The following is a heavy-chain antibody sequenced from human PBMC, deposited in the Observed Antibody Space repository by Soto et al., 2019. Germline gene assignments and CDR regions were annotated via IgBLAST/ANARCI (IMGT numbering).Heavy chain of an antibody. V-gene: IGHV1-3*01. CDR1: GYTFTSYA. CDR2: INAGNGNT. CDR3: ARKGTVTTRPFDY. Sequence: GASVKVSCKASGYTFTSYAMHWVRQAPGQRLEWMGWINAGNGNTKYSQKFQGRVTITRDTSASTAYMELSSLRSEDTAVYYCARKGTVTTRPFDYWGQGTLVTVSS. J-gene: IGHJ4*02. D-gene: IGHD4-4*01.